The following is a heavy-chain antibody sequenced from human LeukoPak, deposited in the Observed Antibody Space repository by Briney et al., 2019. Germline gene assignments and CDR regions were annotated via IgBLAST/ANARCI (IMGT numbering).Heavy chain of an antibody. CDR1: GGSFSSGGYS. D-gene: IGHD3-9*01. CDR3: ARTPQTGYGPWWYFDL. Sequence: SETLSLTCAVSGGSFSSGGYSWSWIRQPPGKGLEWIGYIYHSGSTYYNPSLKSRVTISVDTSKNQFSLKLSSVTAADTAVYYCARTPQTGYGPWWYFDLWGRGTLVTVSS. J-gene: IGHJ2*01. CDR2: IYHSGST. V-gene: IGHV4-30-2*01.